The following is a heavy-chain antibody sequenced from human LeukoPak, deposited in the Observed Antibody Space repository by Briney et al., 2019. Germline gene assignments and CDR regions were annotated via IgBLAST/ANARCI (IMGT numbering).Heavy chain of an antibody. Sequence: SETLSLTCTVSGGSINSYYWSWIRQPPGKGLEWIGYIYYSGSTSYNPSLKSRVTISVDKSKKHFSLKLSSVTAADTAVYYCARVTGYMIEDYFDYWGQGTLVTVSS. D-gene: IGHD3-22*01. CDR3: ARVTGYMIEDYFDY. J-gene: IGHJ4*02. V-gene: IGHV4-59*01. CDR2: IYYSGST. CDR1: GGSINSYY.